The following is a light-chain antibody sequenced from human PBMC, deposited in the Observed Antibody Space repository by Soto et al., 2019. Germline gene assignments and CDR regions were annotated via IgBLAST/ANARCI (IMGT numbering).Light chain of an antibody. CDR3: QQYGSSPT. CDR1: QSITTY. CDR2: DAS. J-gene: IGKJ1*01. V-gene: IGKV3-20*01. Sequence: EIVLTHSPATLSLSPCERAALSCRASQSITTYLARYQQEPGQAPRLLIYDASSRAAGIPDRFSGSGSGTDFTLTISRLEPEDFAVYHCQQYGSSPTFGQGTKVDI.